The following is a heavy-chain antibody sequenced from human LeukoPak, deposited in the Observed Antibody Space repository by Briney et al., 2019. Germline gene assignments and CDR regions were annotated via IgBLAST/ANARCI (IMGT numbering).Heavy chain of an antibody. CDR2: IYYSGDT. J-gene: IGHJ4*02. Sequence: SQTLSLTCTVSGASISSGGYYWSWIRQHPGKGLEWIVYIYYSGDTYYNPSLKSRVTIPGDTSKNQFALKLSSVTAADTAVYYCATATPYSSSWTPLDYWGQGTLVTVSS. D-gene: IGHD6-13*01. CDR3: ATATPYSSSWTPLDY. V-gene: IGHV4-31*03. CDR1: GASISSGGYY.